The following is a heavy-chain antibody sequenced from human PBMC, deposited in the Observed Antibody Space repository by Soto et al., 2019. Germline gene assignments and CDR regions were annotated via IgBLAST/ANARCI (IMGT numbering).Heavy chain of an antibody. CDR2: IIPILGIA. Sequence: SVKVSCKASGGTFXSYTISWVRQAPGQGLEWMGRIIPILGIANYAQKFQGRVTITADKSTSTAYMELSSLRSEDTAVYYCAQNSRITMVRVREIAIRGQGTMVTVSS. J-gene: IGHJ3*02. V-gene: IGHV1-69*02. CDR3: AQNSRITMVRVREIAI. CDR1: GGTFXSYT. D-gene: IGHD3-10*01.